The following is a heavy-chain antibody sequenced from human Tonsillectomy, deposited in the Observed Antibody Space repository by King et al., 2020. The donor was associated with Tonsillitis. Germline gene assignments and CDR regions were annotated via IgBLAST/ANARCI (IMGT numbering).Heavy chain of an antibody. CDR1: GYTFTGYY. Sequence: QLGQSGAEVKKPGASVKVSCKASGYTFTGYYMHWVRQAPGQGLEWMGWINPNSGATNYAQKFKGRGTINRDTSISTAHMELSRLRSDDTAVYYCARVKGGWELGYWGERTLVTVSS. CDR3: ARVKGGWELGY. V-gene: IGHV1-2*02. D-gene: IGHD1-26*01. CDR2: INPNSGAT. J-gene: IGHJ4*02.